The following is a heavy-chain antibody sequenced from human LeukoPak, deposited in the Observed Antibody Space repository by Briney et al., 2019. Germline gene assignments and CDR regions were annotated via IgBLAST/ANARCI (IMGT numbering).Heavy chain of an antibody. Sequence: GGSLRLSCEASGFFFSTYWMAWVRQAPGKGLEGVASIKHDAMEEHYPDSVKGRFTVSRDNGRNSLYLEMKSLRVEDTAVYYCSREFEPWGQGTLVIVSS. CDR3: SREFEP. J-gene: IGHJ5*02. CDR2: IKHDAMEE. V-gene: IGHV3-7*01. CDR1: GFFFSTYW.